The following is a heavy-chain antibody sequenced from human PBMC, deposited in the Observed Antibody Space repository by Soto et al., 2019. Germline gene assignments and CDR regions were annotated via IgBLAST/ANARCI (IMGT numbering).Heavy chain of an antibody. J-gene: IGHJ4*02. CDR1: GFTFDDYA. CDR3: AKDLRDSYGSYHFHY. D-gene: IGHD5-18*01. CDR2: ISWNSGSI. Sequence: GGSLRLSCAASGFTFDDYAMHWVRQAPGKGLEWVSGISWNSGSIGYADSVKGRFTISRDNAKNSLYLQMNSLRAEDTALYYCAKDLRDSYGSYHFHYWGQGTLVTVSS. V-gene: IGHV3-9*01.